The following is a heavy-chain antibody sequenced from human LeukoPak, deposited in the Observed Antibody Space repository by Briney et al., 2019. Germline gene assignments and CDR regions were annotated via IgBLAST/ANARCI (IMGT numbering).Heavy chain of an antibody. Sequence: TPGGSLRLSCAASGLTFSDYYMSWIRQAPGKGLEWVSYITGSGSIRYYADSVKGRFTISRDNAKNSLYLQMNSLRAEDTAVYYCARAGYCSGGSCYYGAGAFDIWGQGTMVAVSS. D-gene: IGHD2-15*01. CDR3: ARAGYCSGGSCYYGAGAFDI. CDR2: ITGSGSIR. V-gene: IGHV3-11*01. CDR1: GLTFSDYY. J-gene: IGHJ3*02.